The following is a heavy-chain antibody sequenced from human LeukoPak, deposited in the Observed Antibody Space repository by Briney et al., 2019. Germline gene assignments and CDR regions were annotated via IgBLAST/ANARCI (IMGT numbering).Heavy chain of an antibody. CDR3: ARDQSGGIVGATPFDY. CDR2: INPNSGGT. D-gene: IGHD1-26*01. J-gene: IGHJ4*02. CDR1: GYTFTGYY. V-gene: IGHV1-2*02. Sequence: GASVKVSCKASGYTFTGYYMHWVRQAPGQGLEWMGWINPNSGGTNYAQKFQGRVTMTRDTSISTAYMELSRLRSGDTAVYYCARDQSGGIVGATPFDYWGQGTLVTVSS.